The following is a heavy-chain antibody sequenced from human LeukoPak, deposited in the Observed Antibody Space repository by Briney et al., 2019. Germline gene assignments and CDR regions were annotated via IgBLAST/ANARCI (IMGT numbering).Heavy chain of an antibody. CDR1: GGSFSGYY. D-gene: IGHD3-22*01. V-gene: IGHV4-34*01. CDR2: INHSGST. J-gene: IGHJ4*02. CDR3: ARGGPPPYYYGSSGYYYFDY. Sequence: SETLSLTCAVYGGSFSGYYWSWIRQPPGKGLEWIGEINHSGSTNYNPSLKSRVTISVDTSKNQFSLKLSSVTAADTAVYYCARGGPPPYYYGSSGYYYFDYWGQGTLVTVSS.